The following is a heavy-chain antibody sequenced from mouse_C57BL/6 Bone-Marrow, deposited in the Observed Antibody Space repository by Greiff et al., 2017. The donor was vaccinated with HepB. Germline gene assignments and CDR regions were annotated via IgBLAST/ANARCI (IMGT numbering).Heavy chain of an antibody. Sequence: VQVVESGPELVKPGASVKISCKASGYAFSSSWMNWVKQRPGKGLEWIGRIYPGDGDTNYNGKFKGKATLTADKSSSTAYMQLSSLASEDSAVYFCASLYGNCLGYWGQGTTLTVSS. J-gene: IGHJ2*01. CDR2: IYPGDGDT. V-gene: IGHV1-82*01. D-gene: IGHD2-1*01. CDR3: ASLYGNCLGY. CDR1: GYAFSSSW.